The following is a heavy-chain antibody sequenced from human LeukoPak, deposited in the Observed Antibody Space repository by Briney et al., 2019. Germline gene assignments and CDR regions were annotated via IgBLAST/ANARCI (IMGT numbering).Heavy chain of an antibody. D-gene: IGHD3-10*01. CDR2: IYHSGST. V-gene: IGHV4-38-2*02. Sequence: SETLSLTCAVSGYSISSGYYWGWIRQPPGKGLEWIGSIYHSGSTYYNPSLKSRVTISVDTSKNQFSLKLSSVTAADTAVYYCARDAPYYYGSGSHYGPAVSGGRWFDPWGQGTLVTVSS. J-gene: IGHJ5*02. CDR1: GYSISSGYY. CDR3: ARDAPYYYGSGSHYGPAVSGGRWFDP.